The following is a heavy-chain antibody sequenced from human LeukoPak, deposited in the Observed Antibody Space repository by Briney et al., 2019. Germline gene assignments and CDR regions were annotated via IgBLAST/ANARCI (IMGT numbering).Heavy chain of an antibody. D-gene: IGHD6-13*01. CDR2: IYPGDSDT. Sequence: GESLKISCKGSGHSFTSYWIGWVRQMPGKGLEWMGIIYPGDSDTRYSPSFQGQVTISADKSTRTAYLQWSSLKASDTAMYYCARHVSGYSSSWYDYWGQGTLVTVSS. CDR1: GHSFTSYW. CDR3: ARHVSGYSSSWYDY. V-gene: IGHV5-51*01. J-gene: IGHJ4*02.